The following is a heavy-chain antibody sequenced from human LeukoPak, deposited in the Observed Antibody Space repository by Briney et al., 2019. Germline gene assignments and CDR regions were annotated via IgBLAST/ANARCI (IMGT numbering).Heavy chain of an antibody. CDR1: GGSISNKY. V-gene: IGHV4-59*01. J-gene: IGHJ4*02. CDR2: IYYSGST. CDR3: ARVGRKVVNYFDY. Sequence: SETLSLTCTVSGGSISNKYWSWIRQPPGKGLEWIGYIYYSGSTNYNPSLKSRVTILVDTSKNQFSLKLSSVTAADTAVYYCARVGRKVVNYFDYWGQGTLVTVSS. D-gene: IGHD3-16*02.